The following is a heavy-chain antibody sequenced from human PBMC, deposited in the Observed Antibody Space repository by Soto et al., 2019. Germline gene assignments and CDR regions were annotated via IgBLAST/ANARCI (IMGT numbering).Heavy chain of an antibody. J-gene: IGHJ1*01. V-gene: IGHV3-64D*06. D-gene: IGHD3-22*01. CDR1: GFTFSSYA. Sequence: GGSLRLSCSASGFTFSSYAMHWVRQAPGKGLEYVSAISSNGGSTYYADSVKGRFTISRDNSKNTLYPQMSSLRAEDTAVYYCVGSSGQVSLGNFQHWGQGTLVTVSS. CDR2: ISSNGGST. CDR3: VGSSGQVSLGNFQH.